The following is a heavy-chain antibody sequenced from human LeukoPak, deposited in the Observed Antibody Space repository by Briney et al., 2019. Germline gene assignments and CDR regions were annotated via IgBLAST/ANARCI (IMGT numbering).Heavy chain of an antibody. CDR2: SGSS. Sequence: PSETLSLTCTVSGDSFDNYYWTWIRQPPGKGLEWIGYSGSSKYNPSLKSRVTISTDTSKCHFSLTLSSVTAADTAVYYCARTRRHYYGSGKNVTPWPAGLDVWGQGTTITVS. D-gene: IGHD3-10*01. V-gene: IGHV4-59*01. CDR3: ARTRRHYYGSGKNVTPWPAGLDV. J-gene: IGHJ6*02. CDR1: GDSFDNYY.